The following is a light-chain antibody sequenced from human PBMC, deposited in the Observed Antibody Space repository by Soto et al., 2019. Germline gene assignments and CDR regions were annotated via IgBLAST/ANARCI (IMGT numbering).Light chain of an antibody. CDR2: GAS. Sequence: IVLTQSPGTLSLSPGERATLSCRASQSVSSSYLAWYQQKPGQAPRLLIYGASSRATGIPDRFSGSGSGTDFTLTISRLEPEDVAVYYCQQYDSSPVTFGPGTKVDIK. CDR1: QSVSSSY. CDR3: QQYDSSPVT. J-gene: IGKJ3*01. V-gene: IGKV3-20*01.